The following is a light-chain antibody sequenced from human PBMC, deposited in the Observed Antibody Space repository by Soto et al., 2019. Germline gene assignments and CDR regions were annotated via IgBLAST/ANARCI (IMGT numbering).Light chain of an antibody. CDR3: QSYDLSLSGVV. Sequence: QAVVTQPPSVSGAPGQRVTISCTGSSSNIGAGYDVHWYQQLPGTAPKLLIYGNSNRPSGVPDRFSGSKSGTSASLAITGLQAEDEADYYCQSYDLSLSGVVFGGGTKRTVL. V-gene: IGLV1-40*01. CDR2: GNS. CDR1: SSNIGAGYD. J-gene: IGLJ2*01.